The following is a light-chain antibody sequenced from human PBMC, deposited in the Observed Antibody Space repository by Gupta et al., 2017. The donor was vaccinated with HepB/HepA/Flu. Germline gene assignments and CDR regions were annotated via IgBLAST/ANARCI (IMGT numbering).Light chain of an antibody. V-gene: IGLV1-44*01. J-gene: IGLJ3*02. CDR3: AAWDDSLNGHWV. Sequence: QSVLTQPPSASGTPGQRVTISCSGSSSNIGSNAVNWYQQLPGTAPKLLIYNNNQRPSGVPDRFSGSKSGTSASLAIGGLQSEDEADYYCAAWDDSLNGHWVFGGGTKLTVL. CDR2: NNN. CDR1: SSNIGSNA.